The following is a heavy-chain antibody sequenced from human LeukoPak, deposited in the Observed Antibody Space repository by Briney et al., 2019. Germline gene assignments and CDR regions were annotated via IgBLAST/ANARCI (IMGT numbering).Heavy chain of an antibody. D-gene: IGHD3-10*01. CDR2: IYPGDSDT. Sequence: GAHLQTPCKGFGYSSTSYWSGWLRQMPGKGLEGLGYIYPGDSDTRSSPTSQGQFPIPAEKPISTAYLQWSSLEASDAAMYYCGGDSGSGIDYWGQGTLVTVSS. V-gene: IGHV5-51*04. CDR3: GGDSGSGIDY. J-gene: IGHJ4*02. CDR1: GYSSTSYW.